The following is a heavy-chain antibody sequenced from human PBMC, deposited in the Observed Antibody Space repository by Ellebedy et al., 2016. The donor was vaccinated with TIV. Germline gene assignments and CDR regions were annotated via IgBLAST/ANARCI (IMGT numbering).Heavy chain of an antibody. D-gene: IGHD4-17*01. V-gene: IGHV3-7*01. J-gene: IGHJ3*02. CDR1: GFSFSDYW. CDR2: IREDGGDK. CDR3: ATDGSYGDHLFPQHAFTT. Sequence: GESLKISCATSGFSFSDYWLAWVRQAPGKGLEWVANIREDGGDKYYVDSVKGRFTISRDNAKNSLFLQMNSLRAEDTAVYYCATDGSYGDHLFPQHAFTTWGQGTMVSVSS.